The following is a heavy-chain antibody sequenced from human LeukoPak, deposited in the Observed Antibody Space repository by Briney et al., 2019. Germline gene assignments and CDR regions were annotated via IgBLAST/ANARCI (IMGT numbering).Heavy chain of an antibody. CDR1: GYTFTSYG. V-gene: IGHV1-18*01. CDR2: ISAYNGNT. CDR3: ARDASGEYYYDSSGYNRLPHYFDY. J-gene: IGHJ4*02. D-gene: IGHD3-22*01. Sequence: ASVKVSCKASGYTFTSYGISWVRQAPGQGLEWLGWISAYNGNTNYAQKLQGRVTMTTDTSTSTAYMELRSLRADDTAVYYCARDASGEYYYDSSGYNRLPHYFDYWGQGTLVTVSS.